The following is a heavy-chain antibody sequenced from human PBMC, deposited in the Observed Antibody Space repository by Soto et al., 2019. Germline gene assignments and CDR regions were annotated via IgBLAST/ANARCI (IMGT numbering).Heavy chain of an antibody. V-gene: IGHV1-69*13. J-gene: IGHJ4*02. Sequence: SVKVSCKASGGTFSSYAISWVRQAPGQGLEWMGGIIPIFGTANYAQKFQGRVTITADESTSTAYMELSSLRSEDTAVYYCARDRRPSTYYYGSGSSAPFDYWGQGTLVTVSS. D-gene: IGHD3-10*01. CDR2: IIPIFGTA. CDR3: ARDRRPSTYYYGSGSSAPFDY. CDR1: GGTFSSYA.